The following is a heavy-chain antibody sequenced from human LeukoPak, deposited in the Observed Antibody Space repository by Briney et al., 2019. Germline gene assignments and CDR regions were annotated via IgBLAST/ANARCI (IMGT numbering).Heavy chain of an antibody. CDR2: ISGSGGST. J-gene: IGHJ4*02. CDR1: GFTFSSYA. CDR3: AKVPHESSGWYVLFDY. D-gene: IGHD6-19*01. V-gene: IGHV3-23*01. Sequence: GVSLRLSCAPSGFTFSSYAVSWVRQAPGKGLEWVSSISGSGGSTYYADYVKGRFTISRDNSKNTLYLQMNSLRAEDTAVYYCAKVPHESSGWYVLFDYWGQGTLVTVSS.